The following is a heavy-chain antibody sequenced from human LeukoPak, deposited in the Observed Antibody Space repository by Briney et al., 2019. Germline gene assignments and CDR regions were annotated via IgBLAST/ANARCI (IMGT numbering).Heavy chain of an antibody. Sequence: GAPVKVSCKASGYTFTSYGISWVRQAPGQGLEWMGWISAYNGNTNYAQKLQGRVTMTTDTFTSTAYMELRSLRSDDTAVHYCAREIMVTFGGVIIVNWFDPWGQGTLVTVSS. V-gene: IGHV1-18*01. CDR2: ISAYNGNT. CDR1: GYTFTSYG. CDR3: AREIMVTFGGVIIVNWFDP. J-gene: IGHJ5*02. D-gene: IGHD3-16*02.